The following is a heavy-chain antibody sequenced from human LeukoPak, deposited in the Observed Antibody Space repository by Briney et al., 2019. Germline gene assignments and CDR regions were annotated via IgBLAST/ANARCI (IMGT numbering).Heavy chain of an antibody. D-gene: IGHD6-13*01. J-gene: IGHJ5*02. V-gene: IGHV1-18*01. CDR3: ARDVAAAGTEYNWFDP. CDR2: ISTYDGNT. Sequence: ASVKVSCKASGYTFNTYGISWVRQAPGQGLEWMGWISTYDGNTNYAQNLQGRVTMTTDTSTRTAYMELSRLISDDTAVYYCARDVAAAGTEYNWFDPWGQGTLVTVSS. CDR1: GYTFNTYG.